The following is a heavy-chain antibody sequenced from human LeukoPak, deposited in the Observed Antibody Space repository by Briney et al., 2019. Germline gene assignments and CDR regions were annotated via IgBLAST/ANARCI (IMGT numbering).Heavy chain of an antibody. CDR1: GGTFSSYT. D-gene: IGHD5-24*01. CDR2: IIPIFGTA. CDR3: ARGFGRWLQLEYFQH. V-gene: IGHV1-69*05. J-gene: IGHJ1*01. Sequence: SVKVSCKASGGTFSSYTISWVRQAPGQGLEWMGRIIPIFGTANYAQKFQGRVTITTDESTSTAYMELSSLRSEDTAVYYCARGFGRWLQLEYFQHWGQGTLVTVSS.